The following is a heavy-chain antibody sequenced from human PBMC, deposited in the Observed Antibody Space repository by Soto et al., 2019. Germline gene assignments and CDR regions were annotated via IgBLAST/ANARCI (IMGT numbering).Heavy chain of an antibody. Sequence: QVQLVQSWAEVKKPGSSVKLSCKASGGNFSSYAISWVRQAPGQGLEWMGGIIPIFGTANYAQKFQGRVTITADESTSTAYMELSSLRSEDTAVYYCARDSQADYYYYGMDVWGQGTTVTVSS. CDR2: IIPIFGTA. CDR1: GGNFSSYA. J-gene: IGHJ6*02. CDR3: ARDSQADYYYYGMDV. V-gene: IGHV1-69*01.